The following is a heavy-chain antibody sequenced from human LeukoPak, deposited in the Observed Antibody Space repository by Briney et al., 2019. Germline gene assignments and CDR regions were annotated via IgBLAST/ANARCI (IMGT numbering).Heavy chain of an antibody. D-gene: IGHD6-19*01. CDR1: GDPITTSYNY. J-gene: IGHJ4*02. Sequence: PSETLSPTCTLSGDPITTSYNYWGWIRQLPGKGLEWIGSVYRSGSSYYNPSLNNRVSISVDTSKNQFTLNLTSVTAADTAVYYCARRGTSGWAYYFDFWGQGSLLTVSS. CDR3: ARRGTSGWAYYFDF. CDR2: VYRSGSS. V-gene: IGHV4-39*01.